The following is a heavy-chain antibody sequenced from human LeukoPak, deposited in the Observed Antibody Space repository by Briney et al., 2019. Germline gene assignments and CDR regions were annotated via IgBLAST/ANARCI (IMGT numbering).Heavy chain of an antibody. CDR3: ARGEYSYGYMFDY. D-gene: IGHD5-18*01. CDR2: IKQDGSEK. V-gene: IGHV3-7*04. CDR1: GFTFSSYS. Sequence: GGSLRLSCAASGFTFSSYSMSWVRQAPGRGLEWVANIKQDGSEKYYVDSVKGRFTISRDNAKNSLYLQMNSLRAEDTAVYYCARGEYSYGYMFDYWGQGTLVTVSS. J-gene: IGHJ4*02.